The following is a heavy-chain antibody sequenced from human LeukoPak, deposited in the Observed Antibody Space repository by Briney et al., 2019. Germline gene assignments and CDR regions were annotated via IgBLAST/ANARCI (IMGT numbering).Heavy chain of an antibody. D-gene: IGHD6-13*01. Sequence: SETLSLTCTVSGGSISTYYWSWIRQPPGKGLEWIGYIYNSGSTNYNPSLQSRVTISVDTSKNQFSLRLTSVTAADTAVYYCAKAVAAAGRFGFDPWGQGALVTVSS. V-gene: IGHV4-59*01. J-gene: IGHJ5*02. CDR3: AKAVAAAGRFGFDP. CDR2: IYNSGST. CDR1: GGSISTYY.